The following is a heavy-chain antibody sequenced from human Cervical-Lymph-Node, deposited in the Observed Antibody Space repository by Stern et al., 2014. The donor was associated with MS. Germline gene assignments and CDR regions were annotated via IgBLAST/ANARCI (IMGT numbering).Heavy chain of an antibody. CDR1: GGTFRSYA. Sequence: VQLVEFWAEVKKPGSSVMVSCKASGGTFRSYAISWVRQAPGQGLEWMGRVIPNSGTPNYALKFQGRVTINADESTSTVYMELSSLISQDTAVYYCARGLRSHSGRDALDIWGQGTMVTVSS. CDR2: VIPNSGTP. V-gene: IGHV1-69*15. J-gene: IGHJ3*02. CDR3: ARGLRSHSGRDALDI. D-gene: IGHD3-10*01.